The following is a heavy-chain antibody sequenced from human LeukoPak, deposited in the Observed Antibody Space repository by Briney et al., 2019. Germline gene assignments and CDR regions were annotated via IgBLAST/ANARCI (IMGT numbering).Heavy chain of an antibody. CDR3: ARSGRPYDFWSGYRCDY. D-gene: IGHD3-3*01. CDR2: IRVYNGNT. CDR1: GYTFTSYG. V-gene: IGHV1-18*01. Sequence: ASVKVSCKASGYTFTSYGITWVRRAHGQGLEWLGWIRVYNGNTNYAKNFQDRVTMTTDTSTSTAYMELRSLRSDDTAVYYCARSGRPYDFWSGYRCDYWGQGTLVTVSS. J-gene: IGHJ4*02.